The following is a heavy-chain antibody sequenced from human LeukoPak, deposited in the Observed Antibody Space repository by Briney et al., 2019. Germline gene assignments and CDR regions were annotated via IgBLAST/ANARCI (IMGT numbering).Heavy chain of an antibody. Sequence: PGGSLRLSCAVSGFTFSTYAMTWVRQAPGKGLEWVSVIGGGGDTIFYADSVKGRFTISRDNAKNTLYLQMNSLRAEDTAVYYCAKTFDSGSYQTTHFDYWGQGTLVTVSS. CDR2: IGGGGDTI. D-gene: IGHD3-10*01. CDR3: AKTFDSGSYQTTHFDY. J-gene: IGHJ4*02. CDR1: GFTFSTYA. V-gene: IGHV3-23*01.